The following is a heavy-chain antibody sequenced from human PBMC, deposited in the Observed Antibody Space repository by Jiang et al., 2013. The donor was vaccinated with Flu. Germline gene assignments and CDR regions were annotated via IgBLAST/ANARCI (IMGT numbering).Heavy chain of an antibody. CDR3: AKDINGGNVGEIDY. CDR1: GFTFDDYA. V-gene: IGHV3-9*01. D-gene: IGHD4-23*01. J-gene: IGHJ4*02. CDR2: ISWNTGSI. Sequence: VQPGRSLRLSCAASGFTFDDYAMHWVRQAPGKGLEWVSSISWNTGSIGYADSVKGRFTISRDNAKSSLYLQMNSLRAEDTALYYCAKDINGGNVGEIDYWGQGTLVTVSS.